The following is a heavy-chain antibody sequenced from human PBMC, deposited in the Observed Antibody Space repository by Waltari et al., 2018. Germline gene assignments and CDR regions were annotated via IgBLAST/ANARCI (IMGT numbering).Heavy chain of an antibody. CDR2: MNPNSGNT. Sequence: QVQLVQSGAAVKKPGASVTVSCKASGSTFTSYDINSVRQATGHGLEWMGWMNPNSGNTGYAQKFQGRVTITRNTSISTAYMELSSLRSEDTAVYYCARGPRRGATFGGVIVMNYWGQGTLVTVSS. CDR1: GSTFTSYD. J-gene: IGHJ4*02. CDR3: ARGPRRGATFGGVIVMNY. V-gene: IGHV1-8*03. D-gene: IGHD3-16*02.